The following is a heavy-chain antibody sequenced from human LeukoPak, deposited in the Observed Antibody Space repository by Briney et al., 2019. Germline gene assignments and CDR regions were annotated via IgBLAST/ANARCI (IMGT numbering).Heavy chain of an antibody. CDR3: ARAPGGVIASYYYYYGMDV. V-gene: IGHV3-66*01. CDR2: IYSGGST. Sequence: GGSLRLSCAASGFTVSSNYMSWVRQAPGKGLEWVSVIYSGGSTYYADSVKGRFTISRDNSKNTLYLQMNSLRAEDTAVYYCARAPGGVIASYYYYYGMDVWGQGTTVTVSS. CDR1: GFTVSSNY. D-gene: IGHD3-16*02. J-gene: IGHJ6*02.